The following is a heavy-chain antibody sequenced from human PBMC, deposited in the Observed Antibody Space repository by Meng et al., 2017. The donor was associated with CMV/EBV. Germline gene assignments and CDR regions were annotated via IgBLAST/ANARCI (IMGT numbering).Heavy chain of an antibody. J-gene: IGHJ4*02. CDR3: ARTELELYFDY. D-gene: IGHD1-7*01. V-gene: IGHV3-7*01. CDR2: IKQDGSEK. Sequence: GESLKISCAASGFTFSSYWMSWVRQAPGKGLGWVANIKQDGSEKYYVDSVKGRFTISRDNAKNSLYLQMNSLRAEDTAVYYCARTELELYFDYWGQGTLVTVSS. CDR1: GFTFSSYW.